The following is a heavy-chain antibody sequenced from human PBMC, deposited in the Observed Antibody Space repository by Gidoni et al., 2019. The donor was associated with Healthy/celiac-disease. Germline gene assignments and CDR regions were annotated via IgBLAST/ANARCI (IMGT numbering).Heavy chain of an antibody. CDR2: IYYSGST. J-gene: IGHJ4*02. D-gene: IGHD6-19*01. V-gene: IGHV4-39*01. CDR1: GGAISSSSDY. Sequence: QLQLQESGPGLVKPSETLSLTCTVPGGAISSSSDYWGWIRQPPGKGLEWIGSIYYSGSTYYHPSLKRRVTISVDTSKTQFSLKLSSVTAADTAVYYCARRERAVAGKFDYWGQGTLVTVSS. CDR3: ARRERAVAGKFDY.